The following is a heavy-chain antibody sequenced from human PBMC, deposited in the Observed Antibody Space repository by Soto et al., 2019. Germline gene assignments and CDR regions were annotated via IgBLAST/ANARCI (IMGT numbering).Heavy chain of an antibody. CDR2: IYTSGST. Sequence: SETLSLTCTVSGGSISSYYWSWIRQPAGKGLEWIGRIYTSGSTNYNPSLKSRVTMSVDTSKNQFSLKLSSVTAADTAVYYCARALPPYYYGSGSYYKGYYYGMDVWGKGTTVT. V-gene: IGHV4-4*07. J-gene: IGHJ6*04. CDR3: ARALPPYYYGSGSYYKGYYYGMDV. CDR1: GGSISSYY. D-gene: IGHD3-10*01.